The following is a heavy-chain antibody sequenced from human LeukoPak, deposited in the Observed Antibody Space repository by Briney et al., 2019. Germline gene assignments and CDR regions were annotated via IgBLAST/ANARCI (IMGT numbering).Heavy chain of an antibody. D-gene: IGHD4-23*01. CDR3: ARDRPHYGGTNDY. V-gene: IGHV3-21*01. CDR1: VFTFSSYS. CDR2: ISSSSSYI. Sequence: GGSLRLSCAASVFTFSSYSMNWVRQAPGKGLEWVSSISSSSSYIYYADSVKGRFTISRDNAKNSLYLQMNSLRAEDTAVYYCARDRPHYGGTNDYWGQGTLVTVSS. J-gene: IGHJ4*02.